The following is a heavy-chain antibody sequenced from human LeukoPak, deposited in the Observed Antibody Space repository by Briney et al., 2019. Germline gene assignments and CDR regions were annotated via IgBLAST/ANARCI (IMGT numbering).Heavy chain of an antibody. CDR2: ISSSRSYI. D-gene: IGHD2-21*02. CDR3: ASWRDFNDAFDI. J-gene: IGHJ3*02. V-gene: IGHV3-21*01. Sequence: GGSLRLSCAASGFTFSSYEMNWVRQAPGKGLEWVSSISSSRSYIYYADSVKGRFTISRDNAKNSLYLQMNSLRAEDTAVYYCASWRDFNDAFDIWGQGTMVTVSS. CDR1: GFTFSSYE.